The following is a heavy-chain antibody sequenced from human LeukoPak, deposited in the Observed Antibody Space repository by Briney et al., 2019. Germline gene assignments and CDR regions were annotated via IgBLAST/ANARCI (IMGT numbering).Heavy chain of an antibody. V-gene: IGHV3-7*01. J-gene: IGHJ5*02. CDR3: ASHSSSWYDWFDP. CDR2: IKQDGSEK. Sequence: GGSLRLSCAASGFTFSSYWMSWVRQAPGKGLEGVANIKQDGSEKYYVDSVKGRFTISRDNAKNSLYLQMNSLRAEDTAVYYCASHSSSWYDWFDPWGQGTLVTVSS. CDR1: GFTFSSYW. D-gene: IGHD6-13*01.